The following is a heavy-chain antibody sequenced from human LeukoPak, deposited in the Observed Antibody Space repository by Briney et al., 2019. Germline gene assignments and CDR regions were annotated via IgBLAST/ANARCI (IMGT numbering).Heavy chain of an antibody. CDR3: ARDRVIMVRGAESLFCY. CDR1: GFTFSSYW. CDR2: INTDGSST. V-gene: IGHV3-74*01. Sequence: GGSLRLSCAASGFTFSSYWMHWVRQAPGKGLVWVSRINTDGSSTSYADSVKGRFTISRDNAKNTLYLQMTSLRAEDTAVYFCARDRVIMVRGAESLFCYWGQGTLVTVSS. D-gene: IGHD3-10*01. J-gene: IGHJ4*02.